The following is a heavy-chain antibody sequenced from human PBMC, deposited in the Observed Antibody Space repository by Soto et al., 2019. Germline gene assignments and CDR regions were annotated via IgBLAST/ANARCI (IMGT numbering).Heavy chain of an antibody. CDR1: GGSISSYY. CDR3: ARQQLTSIAARRDLSSHYYYYYFMDV. J-gene: IGHJ6*03. Sequence: PSETLSLTCTVSGGSISSYYWSWIRQPPGKGLEWIGYIYYSGSTNYNPSLKSRVTISVDTSKNQFSLKLSSVTAADTAVYYCARQQLTSIAARRDLSSHYYYYYFMDVWGKGTTVTVSS. CDR2: IYYSGST. D-gene: IGHD6-6*01. V-gene: IGHV4-59*08.